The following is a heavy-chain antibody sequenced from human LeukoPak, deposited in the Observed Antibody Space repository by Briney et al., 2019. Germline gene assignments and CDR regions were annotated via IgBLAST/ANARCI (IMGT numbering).Heavy chain of an antibody. V-gene: IGHV3-21*01. J-gene: IGHJ6*02. CDR3: ARGTYDYVWGSYSVGYYYYYGMDV. CDR1: GFTFSSYS. CDR2: TSSSSSYI. Sequence: GGSLRLSCAASGFTFSSYSMNWVRQAPGKGLEWVSSTSSSSSYIYYADSVKGRFTISRDNAKNSLYLQMNSLRAEDTAVYYCARGTYDYVWGSYSVGYYYYYGMDVWGQGTTVTVSS. D-gene: IGHD3-16*01.